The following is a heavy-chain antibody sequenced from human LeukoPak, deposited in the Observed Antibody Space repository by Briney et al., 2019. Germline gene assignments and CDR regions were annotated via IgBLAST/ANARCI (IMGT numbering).Heavy chain of an antibody. Sequence: GGSLRLSCAASGFTFSSYSMNWVRQAPGKGLDWVSSISSSSSYIYYADSVKGRFTISRDNAKNSLYLQMNSLRAEDTAVYYCARDRGYSGYDLFGYWGQGTLVTVSS. CDR2: ISSSSSYI. CDR1: GFTFSSYS. CDR3: ARDRGYSGYDLFGY. V-gene: IGHV3-21*01. D-gene: IGHD5-12*01. J-gene: IGHJ4*02.